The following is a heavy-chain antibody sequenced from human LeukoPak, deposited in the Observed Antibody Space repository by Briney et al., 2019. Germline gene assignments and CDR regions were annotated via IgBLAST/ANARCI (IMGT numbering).Heavy chain of an antibody. J-gene: IGHJ4*02. CDR3: ARRAVAGTKPFDY. D-gene: IGHD6-19*01. Sequence: PSETLSLTCTVSGGSISSSSYYWGWIRQPPGQGLEWIGSIYYSGSTYYNPSPKSRVTLSVDTSKNQFSLKLSSVTAADTAVYYCARRAVAGTKPFDYWGQGTLVTVSS. V-gene: IGHV4-39*01. CDR2: IYYSGST. CDR1: GGSISSSSYY.